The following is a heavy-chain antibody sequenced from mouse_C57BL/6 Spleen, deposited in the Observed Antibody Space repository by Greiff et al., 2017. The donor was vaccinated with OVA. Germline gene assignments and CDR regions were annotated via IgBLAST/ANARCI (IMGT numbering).Heavy chain of an antibody. CDR3: TKGDGTAWFAY. V-gene: IGHV14-1*01. CDR1: GFNIKDYY. D-gene: IGHD2-1*01. CDR2: IDPEDGDT. J-gene: IGHJ3*01. Sequence: EVKLMESGAELVRPGASVKLSCTASGFNIKDYYMHWVKQRPEQGLEWIGRIDPEDGDTEYAPKFQGKATMTADTSANTAYLQLSSLTSEDTAVYYCTKGDGTAWFAYWGQGTLVTVSA.